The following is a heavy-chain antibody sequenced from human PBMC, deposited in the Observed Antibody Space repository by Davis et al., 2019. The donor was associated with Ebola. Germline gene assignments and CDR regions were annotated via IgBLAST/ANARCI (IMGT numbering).Heavy chain of an antibody. CDR2: ISWNSGSI. CDR1: TFTLHVYA. V-gene: IGHV3-9*01. CDR3: ARDAMGYYYGRDV. J-gene: IGHJ6*02. Sequence: SMTLSCLVSTFTLHVYAMHRVRLAPGKGLELVSGISWNSGSIGYADSVKGRFTISRDNAKNSLYLQMNSLRAEDTAVYYCARDAMGYYYGRDVWGQGTTITVSS.